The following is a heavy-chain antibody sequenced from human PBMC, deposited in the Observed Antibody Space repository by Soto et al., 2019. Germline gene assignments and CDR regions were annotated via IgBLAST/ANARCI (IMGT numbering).Heavy chain of an antibody. V-gene: IGHV3-23*01. CDR1: GFTFSSYA. D-gene: IGHD1-26*01. Sequence: EVQLLESGGGLVQPGGSLRLSCAASGFTFSSYAISWVRQAPGQGLEWVSAISGSCGSTYYADSVKGRFTISRDNSKNTLYRQMNSLRAEDTAVYYCADAVRGSYYDWYFHLWGRGTLVTVSS. J-gene: IGHJ2*01. CDR2: ISGSCGST. CDR3: ADAVRGSYYDWYFHL.